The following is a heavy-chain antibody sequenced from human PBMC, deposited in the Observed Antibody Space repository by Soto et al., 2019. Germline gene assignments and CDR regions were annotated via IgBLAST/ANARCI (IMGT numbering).Heavy chain of an antibody. Sequence: QVQLVQSGAEVKKPGSSVKVSCKASGGTYSSYAISWVRQAPGQGLEWMGGIIPIFGTANYAQKFQGRVTITADESTSKAYMELSSLRSEDTAVYYCARDLHCGGDCYYFDYWGQGTLVTVSS. CDR2: IIPIFGTA. V-gene: IGHV1-69*01. CDR3: ARDLHCGGDCYYFDY. J-gene: IGHJ4*02. D-gene: IGHD2-21*02. CDR1: GGTYSSYA.